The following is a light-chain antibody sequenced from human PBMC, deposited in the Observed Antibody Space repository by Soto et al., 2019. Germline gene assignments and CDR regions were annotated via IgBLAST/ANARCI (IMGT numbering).Light chain of an antibody. Sequence: EIVLTQSPGTLSLSPGERATLSCRASQSVSSSYLAWYQQKPGQAPRLLIYGASSRATGIPDRFSGSGSGTDFTLTISRLEAEDFAVYYCQQYGSPPPLSFGGGTKVDIK. CDR2: GAS. V-gene: IGKV3-20*01. CDR3: QQYGSPPPLS. CDR1: QSVSSSY. J-gene: IGKJ4*01.